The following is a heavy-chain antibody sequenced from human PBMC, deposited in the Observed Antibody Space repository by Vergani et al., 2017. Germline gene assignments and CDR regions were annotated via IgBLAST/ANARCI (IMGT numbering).Heavy chain of an antibody. CDR1: GGSISSYY. CDR3: ARIPSIDCSSTSGYTVFNYYYYYYMDV. J-gene: IGHJ6*03. V-gene: IGHV4-59*01. CDR2: IYYSGST. D-gene: IGHD2-2*02. Sequence: QVQLQESGPGLVKPSETLSLTCTVSGGSISSYYWSWIRQPPGKGLEWIGYIYYSGSTNYNPSLKSRVTISVDTSKNQFSLKLSSVTAADTAVYYCARIPSIDCSSTSGYTVFNYYYYYYMDVWGKGTTVTVSS.